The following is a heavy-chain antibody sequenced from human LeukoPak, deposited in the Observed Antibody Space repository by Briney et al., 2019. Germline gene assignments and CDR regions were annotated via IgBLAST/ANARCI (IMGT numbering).Heavy chain of an antibody. V-gene: IGHV4-39*07. D-gene: IGHD4-23*01. CDR1: GGSISSSSYY. CDR3: ALNNGGPYYMDV. J-gene: IGHJ6*03. Sequence: SETLSLTCTVSGGSISSSSYYWGWIRQPPGKGLEWIGSIYYSGSTYYNPSLKSRVTISVDTSKNQFSLKLSSVTAADTAVYYCALNNGGPYYMDVWGKGTTVTVSS. CDR2: IYYSGST.